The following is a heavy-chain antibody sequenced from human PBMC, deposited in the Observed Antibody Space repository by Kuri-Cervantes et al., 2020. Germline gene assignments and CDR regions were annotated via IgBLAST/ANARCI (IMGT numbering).Heavy chain of an antibody. V-gene: IGHV3-23*01. J-gene: IGHJ4*02. CDR1: GFSLSNARMG. CDR2: ISGDSGIT. Sequence: LTLTCTVSGFSLSNARMGVSWIRQAPGKGLECVSAISGDSGITYYADSVKGRFSISRDNSKNTVYLEMRSLRAEDTAIYYCAREGPKPYFDNWGQGTLVTVSS. CDR3: AREGPKPYFDN.